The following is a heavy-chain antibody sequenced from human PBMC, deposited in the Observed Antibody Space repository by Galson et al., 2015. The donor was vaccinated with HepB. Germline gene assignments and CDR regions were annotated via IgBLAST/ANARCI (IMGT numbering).Heavy chain of an antibody. D-gene: IGHD3-10*01. Sequence: SLRLSCAASGFTFSTYGMNWVRQAPGKGLERVANIKQAGSETYYADSVKGRFTISRDNANNSLYLQMNSLRAEDTAVYYCARARRYYGSGSSFDYWGQGTLVTVSS. CDR3: ARARRYYGSGSSFDY. CDR1: GFTFSTYG. V-gene: IGHV3-7*01. CDR2: IKQAGSET. J-gene: IGHJ4*02.